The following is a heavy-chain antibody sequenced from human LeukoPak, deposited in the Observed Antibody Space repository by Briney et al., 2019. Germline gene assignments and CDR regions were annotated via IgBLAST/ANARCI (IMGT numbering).Heavy chain of an antibody. Sequence: GGSLRLSCAASGFTFRSYAMHWVRQAPGKGLEWVAVISYDGSVKYYADSVQGRFTISRDNSKNTLSLQMNSLRAEDTAVYYCVREDEYHFDYWGQGTLVTASS. J-gene: IGHJ4*02. CDR1: GFTFRSYA. CDR2: ISYDGSVK. D-gene: IGHD2-2*02. CDR3: VREDEYHFDY. V-gene: IGHV3-30-3*01.